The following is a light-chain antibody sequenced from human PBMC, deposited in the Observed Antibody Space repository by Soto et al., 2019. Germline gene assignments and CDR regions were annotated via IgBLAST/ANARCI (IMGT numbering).Light chain of an antibody. V-gene: IGLV2-8*01. CDR3: SSYAGSNNFVV. Sequence: QSALTQPPSASGSPGQSVTISCTGTSSDVGGYNYVSWYQQHPGKAPQLVIYEVSKRPSGVPDRFSGSKSGNTASLTVSGRQAEDEADYYCSSYAGSNNFVVFGGGTKLTVL. CDR1: SSDVGGYNY. J-gene: IGLJ2*01. CDR2: EVS.